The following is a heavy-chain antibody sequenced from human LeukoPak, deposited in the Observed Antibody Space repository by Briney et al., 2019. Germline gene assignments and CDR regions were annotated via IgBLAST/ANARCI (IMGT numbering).Heavy chain of an antibody. CDR1: GFTFSSYA. Sequence: GRSLRLFCAASGFTFSSYAMHWVRQAPGKGLEWVAVISYDGSNKYYADSVKGRFTISRDNSKNTLYLQMNSLRAEDTAVYYCASGYCSSTSCYNIDYWGQGTLVTVSS. V-gene: IGHV3-30-3*01. CDR2: ISYDGSNK. D-gene: IGHD2-2*02. CDR3: ASGYCSSTSCYNIDY. J-gene: IGHJ4*02.